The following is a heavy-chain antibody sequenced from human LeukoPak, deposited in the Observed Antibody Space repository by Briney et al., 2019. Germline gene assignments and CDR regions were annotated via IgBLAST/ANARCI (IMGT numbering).Heavy chain of an antibody. Sequence: GGSLRLSCAASGLTFDDYAMHWVRQDPGKGLEWVSGISWNSGSIGYAYSVKGRFTISIDNAKNSLYLQMNSLRAADTALYYCAKDILLQRDYDSSGYYDYWGQGTLVTVSS. J-gene: IGHJ4*02. D-gene: IGHD3-22*01. CDR3: AKDILLQRDYDSSGYYDY. CDR1: GLTFDDYA. CDR2: ISWNSGSI. V-gene: IGHV3-9*01.